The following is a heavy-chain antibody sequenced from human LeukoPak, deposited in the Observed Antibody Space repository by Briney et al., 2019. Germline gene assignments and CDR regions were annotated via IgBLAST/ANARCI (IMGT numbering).Heavy chain of an antibody. D-gene: IGHD3-9*01. CDR1: GFTFSSYS. J-gene: IGHJ3*02. CDR2: ISGSGGST. CDR3: AKGRKYYDILTGYGELLAFDI. Sequence: PGGSLRLSCAASGFTFSSYSMNWVRQAPGKGLEWVSAISGSGGSTYYADSVKGRFTISRDNSKNTLYLQMNSLRAEDTAVYYCAKGRKYYDILTGYGELLAFDIWGQGTVVTVSS. V-gene: IGHV3-23*01.